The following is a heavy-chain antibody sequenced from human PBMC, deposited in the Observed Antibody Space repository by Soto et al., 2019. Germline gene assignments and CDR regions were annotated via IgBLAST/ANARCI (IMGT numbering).Heavy chain of an antibody. CDR1: GFTFSSYD. CDR2: IGTAGDT. V-gene: IGHV3-13*01. D-gene: IGHD1-1*01. Sequence: GGSLRLSCAASGFTFSSYDMHWVRQAPGKGLEWVSAIGTAGDTYYPGSVKGRFTISRENAKNSLYLQMNSLRAGDTAVYYCARGTNWNVIDYWGQGTLVTVSS. CDR3: ARGTNWNVIDY. J-gene: IGHJ4*02.